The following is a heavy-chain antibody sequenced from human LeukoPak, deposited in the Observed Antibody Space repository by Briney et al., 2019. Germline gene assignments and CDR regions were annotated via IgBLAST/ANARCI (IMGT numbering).Heavy chain of an antibody. D-gene: IGHD6-13*01. V-gene: IGHV4-34*01. CDR1: GGSISGYY. J-gene: IGHJ4*02. CDR2: INHSGGT. Sequence: SETLSLTCTVSGGSISGYYWSWIRQPPGKGLEWIGEINHSGGTNYNPSLKSRVTISVDTSKNQFSLKLSSVTAADTAVYYCARSIAADWGQGTLVTVSS. CDR3: ARSIAAD.